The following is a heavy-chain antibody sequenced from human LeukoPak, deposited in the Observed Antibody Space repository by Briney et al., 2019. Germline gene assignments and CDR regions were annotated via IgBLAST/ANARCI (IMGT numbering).Heavy chain of an antibody. CDR2: IIEGGDVK. CDR3: ARSARLMKGVVEVTALDD. D-gene: IGHD3-3*01. CDR1: GFTFSAYW. J-gene: IGHJ4*02. V-gene: IGHV3-7*01. Sequence: GGSLRLSCAASGFTFSAYWMTWVRQAPGKGLAWVANIIEGGDVKYYADSVKGRFIISRDNTKNSLYLQMTSLRADDTAVYYCARSARLMKGVVEVTALDDWGQGTLVTVSS.